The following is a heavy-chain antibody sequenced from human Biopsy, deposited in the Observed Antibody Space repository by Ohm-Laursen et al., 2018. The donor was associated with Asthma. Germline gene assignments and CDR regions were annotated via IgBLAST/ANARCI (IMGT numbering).Heavy chain of an antibody. J-gene: IGHJ4*02. Sequence: SETLSLTCTVSGGSIRSHDWTWIRLPPGKGLEYIGDVSHTGSTNYNPSLKSRVTMSLDTSKNQFSLRLTSVTAADTAVYYCARAQDYYDSRGYYRSFDYWGQGTLVTVSS. CDR2: VSHTGST. CDR3: ARAQDYYDSRGYYRSFDY. V-gene: IGHV4-59*11. CDR1: GGSIRSHD. D-gene: IGHD3-22*01.